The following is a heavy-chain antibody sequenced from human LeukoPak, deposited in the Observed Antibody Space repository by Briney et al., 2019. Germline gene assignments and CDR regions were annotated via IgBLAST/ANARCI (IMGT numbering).Heavy chain of an antibody. CDR1: GFTFSSCV. V-gene: IGHV3-23*01. CDR3: AGYYYDSSRGFDL. J-gene: IGHJ5*02. CDR2: ISGSGSNT. D-gene: IGHD3-22*01. Sequence: PGGSLRLSCAASGFTFSSCVMTWVRQAPGKGLGWVSVISGSGSNTYYADSVKGRFTISRDNAKNSLYLQMNSLRAEDTALYYCAGYYYDSSRGFDLWGQGTLVTVSA.